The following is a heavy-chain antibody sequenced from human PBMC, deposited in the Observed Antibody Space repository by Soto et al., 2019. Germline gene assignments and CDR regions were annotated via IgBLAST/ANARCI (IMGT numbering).Heavy chain of an antibody. V-gene: IGHV3-7*01. CDR1: GFTFSSYW. D-gene: IGHD3-10*01. CDR2: IKQDGGEK. CDR3: ARGALLWFGELIALGDCCTSDC. J-gene: IGHJ4*02. Sequence: EVQLVESGGGLVQPGGSLRLSCAASGFTFSSYWMSWVRQAPGKGLEWVANIKQDGGEKYYVDSVKGRFTICRDNGKNSLYLQMNRLRAEDTAVYYCARGALLWFGELIALGDCCTSDCWGQGTLVTVSS.